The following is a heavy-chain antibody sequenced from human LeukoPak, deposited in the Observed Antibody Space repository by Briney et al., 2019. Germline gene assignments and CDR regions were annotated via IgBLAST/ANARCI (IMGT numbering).Heavy chain of an antibody. CDR3: AKDTGILWFGENLDY. CDR2: ISGSGDTT. V-gene: IGHV3-23*01. D-gene: IGHD3-10*01. J-gene: IGHJ4*02. Sequence: GGSLRLSCAASGFTFSSYSMNWVRQAPGKGLEWVSSISGSGDTTYYADSVKGRFTISRDNSKNTLYLQMNSLRAEDTAVYYCAKDTGILWFGENLDYWGQGTLVTVSS. CDR1: GFTFSSYS.